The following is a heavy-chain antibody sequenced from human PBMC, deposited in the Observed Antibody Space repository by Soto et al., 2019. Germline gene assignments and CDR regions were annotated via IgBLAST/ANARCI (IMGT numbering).Heavy chain of an antibody. CDR2: IYWDDDK. CDR3: AHSNYDFWSGYYTNAFDI. Sequence: QITLKESGPPLVKPTQTLTLTCTFSGFSLSTSGVGVGWIRQPPGKALEWLALIYWDDDKRYSPSLKSRLTITKDTSKNQVVLTMTNMDPVDTATYYCAHSNYDFWSGYYTNAFDIWGQGTMVTVSS. D-gene: IGHD3-3*01. CDR1: GFSLSTSGVG. J-gene: IGHJ3*02. V-gene: IGHV2-5*02.